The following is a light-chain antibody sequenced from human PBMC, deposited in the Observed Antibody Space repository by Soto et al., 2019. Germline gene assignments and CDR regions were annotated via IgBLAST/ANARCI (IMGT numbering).Light chain of an antibody. V-gene: IGLV1-44*01. Sequence: QSVLTQPPSASGTPGQRVTISCSGSSSNIGSNTVNWYQQLPGTAPKLLIYSNNQRPSGVPDRFSDSKSGTSASLAISGLQYEDEDDYYCEAWDDSLKGVVFGGGTKLTVL. CDR1: SSNIGSNT. J-gene: IGLJ2*01. CDR3: EAWDDSLKGVV. CDR2: SNN.